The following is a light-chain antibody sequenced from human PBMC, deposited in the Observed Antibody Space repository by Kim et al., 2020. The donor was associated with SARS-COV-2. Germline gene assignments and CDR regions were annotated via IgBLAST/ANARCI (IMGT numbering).Light chain of an antibody. CDR1: QSISSY. J-gene: IGKJ1*01. V-gene: IGKV1-39*01. Sequence: SPLSASVGHRVTITCQASQSISSYLNWYQQKPGKAPTLLIYAASSLQSGVPSRFSGSGSGTDFTLTISSLQPEDFATYYCQQSTAFGQGTKVDIK. CDR3: QQSTA. CDR2: AAS.